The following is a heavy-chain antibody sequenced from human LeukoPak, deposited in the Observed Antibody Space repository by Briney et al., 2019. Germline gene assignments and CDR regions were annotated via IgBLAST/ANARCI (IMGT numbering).Heavy chain of an antibody. Sequence: ASVKVSCKASGYTFTGYYMHWERQAPGQGLEWMGRINPNSGGTNYAQKFQGRVTMTRDTSISTAYMELSRLRSDDTAVYYCARAGKYYYDSSGYYPWGQGTLVTVSS. V-gene: IGHV1-2*06. CDR2: INPNSGGT. CDR1: GYTFTGYY. J-gene: IGHJ5*02. CDR3: ARAGKYYYDSSGYYP. D-gene: IGHD3-22*01.